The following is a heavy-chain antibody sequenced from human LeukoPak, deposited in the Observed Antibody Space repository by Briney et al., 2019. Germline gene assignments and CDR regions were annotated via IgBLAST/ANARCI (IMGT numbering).Heavy chain of an antibody. Sequence: SVKVSCKASGGTFSSYTISWVRQAPGQGLEWMGRIIPILGIANYAQKFQSTVTITADKSTSTAYMELRSLRSEDTAVYYCARVGGSRDGFDAFDIWGQGTMVTVSS. J-gene: IGHJ3*02. D-gene: IGHD5-24*01. CDR1: GGTFSSYT. CDR2: IIPILGIA. V-gene: IGHV1-69*02. CDR3: ARVGGSRDGFDAFDI.